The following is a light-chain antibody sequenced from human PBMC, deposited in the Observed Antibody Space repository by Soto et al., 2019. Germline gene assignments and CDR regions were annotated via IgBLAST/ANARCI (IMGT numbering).Light chain of an antibody. CDR2: SNN. CDR3: QSYDSSLSVWM. Sequence: QSVLTQPPSASGTPGQRVTISCSGSSSNIGSNYVYWYQQLPGTAPKLLIYSNNQRPSGVPDRFSGSKSGTSASLAISGLRSEDEADYYCQSYDSSLSVWMFGGGTKLTVL. V-gene: IGLV1-47*02. J-gene: IGLJ3*02. CDR1: SSNIGSNY.